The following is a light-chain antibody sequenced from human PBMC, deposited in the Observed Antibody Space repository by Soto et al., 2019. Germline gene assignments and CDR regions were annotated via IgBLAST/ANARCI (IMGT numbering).Light chain of an antibody. J-gene: IGKJ2*01. CDR1: QSVNSNY. CDR2: GAS. V-gene: IGKV3-20*01. Sequence: EIVLTQSPGTLSLSPGERATLSCRASQSVNSNYLAWYQQKPGQVPRHLIYGASIRAAGVPDRLSGSGSGTDFTLTISSLETEDSAVYYRQQYGTSPLTFGQGTKREIK. CDR3: QQYGTSPLT.